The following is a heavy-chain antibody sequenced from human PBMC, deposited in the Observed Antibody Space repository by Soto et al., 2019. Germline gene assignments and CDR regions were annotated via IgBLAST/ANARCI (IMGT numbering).Heavy chain of an antibody. D-gene: IGHD3-22*01. J-gene: IGHJ5*02. V-gene: IGHV4-30-4*01. CDR1: GGSISSGDYY. CDR2: IYYSGST. Sequence: PSETLSLTCTVSGGSISSGDYYWSWIRQPPGKGLEWIGYIYYSGSTYYNPSLKSRVTISVDTSKNQFSLKLSSVTAADTAVYYCARDFADSSFSNGWFDPWGQGTLVTVSS. CDR3: ARDFADSSFSNGWFDP.